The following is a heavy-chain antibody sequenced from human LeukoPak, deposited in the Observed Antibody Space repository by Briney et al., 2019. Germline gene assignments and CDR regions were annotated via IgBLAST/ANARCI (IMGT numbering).Heavy chain of an antibody. CDR3: AKDVRPFSRGSSSPRFY. J-gene: IGHJ4*02. D-gene: IGHD6-13*01. CDR2: IRDEGSNK. CDR1: VFTVSSYG. V-gene: IGHV3-30*02. Sequence: GGSLRLSCAASVFTVSSYGMPSVRQAPGKGLEGVAFIRDEGSNKYYADSVKGRFTISRDNSKNTLYLQMNSLRAEDTAVYYCAKDVRPFSRGSSSPRFYWGQGTLVTVSS.